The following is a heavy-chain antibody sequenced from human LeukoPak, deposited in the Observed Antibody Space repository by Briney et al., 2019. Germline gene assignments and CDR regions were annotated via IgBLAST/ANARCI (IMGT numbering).Heavy chain of an antibody. CDR2: IYYSGST. CDR1: GGSISSYY. Sequence: PSETLSLTCTVSGGSISSYYWSWIRQPPGKGLEWIGYIYYSGSTNYNPSLKSRVTISVDTSQNQFYLKLSSVTAADTAVYYCARDGYSGSDALWGQGTLVTVAS. CDR3: ARDGYSGSDAL. J-gene: IGHJ4*02. D-gene: IGHD5-12*01. V-gene: IGHV4-59*01.